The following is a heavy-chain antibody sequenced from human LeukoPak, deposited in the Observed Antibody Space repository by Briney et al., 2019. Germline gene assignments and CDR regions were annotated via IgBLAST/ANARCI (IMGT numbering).Heavy chain of an antibody. Sequence: TGGSLRLSCAASGFTFSSYAMSWVRQAPGKGLEWVSAISGSGGSTYYADSAKGRFTISRDNAKTSLYLQMNTLRDEDTAVYYCARDRAAPTWFFDLWGRGTLVLVSS. CDR3: ARDRAAPTWFFDL. J-gene: IGHJ2*01. CDR1: GFTFSSYA. V-gene: IGHV3-23*01. CDR2: ISGSGGST. D-gene: IGHD2-15*01.